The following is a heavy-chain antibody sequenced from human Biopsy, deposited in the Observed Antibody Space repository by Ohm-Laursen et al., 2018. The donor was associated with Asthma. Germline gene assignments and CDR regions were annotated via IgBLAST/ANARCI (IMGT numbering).Heavy chain of an antibody. Sequence: SSVKVSCKASGYTFSNYGIAWVRQAPGQGLEWVGGIIPIFGTANYAQKFQGRVTITADESTSTAYMELSSLRSEDTAVYYCATDLWNPQKDYDYWGQGTLVTVSS. J-gene: IGHJ4*02. CDR1: GYTFSNYG. D-gene: IGHD1-1*01. CDR3: ATDLWNPQKDYDY. V-gene: IGHV1-69*01. CDR2: IIPIFGTA.